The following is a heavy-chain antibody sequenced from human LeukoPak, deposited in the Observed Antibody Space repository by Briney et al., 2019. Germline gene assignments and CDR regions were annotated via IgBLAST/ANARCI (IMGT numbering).Heavy chain of an antibody. V-gene: IGHV3-30*18. CDR3: AKGLAYYDSSGYYPSFDY. J-gene: IGHJ4*02. CDR2: ISYDGSDK. CDR1: GFTFSNFG. Sequence: GGSLRLSCEASGFTFSNFGMHWVRQAPGKGLEWVAIISYDGSDKYYADSVKGRFTISRDNSKNTLYLQMNSLRAEDTAVYYCAKGLAYYDSSGYYPSFDYWGQGTLVTVSS. D-gene: IGHD3-22*01.